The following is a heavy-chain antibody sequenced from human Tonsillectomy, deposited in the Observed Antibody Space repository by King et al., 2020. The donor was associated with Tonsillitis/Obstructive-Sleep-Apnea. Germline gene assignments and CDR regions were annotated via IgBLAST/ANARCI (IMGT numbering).Heavy chain of an antibody. D-gene: IGHD2-2*01. Sequence: VQLVESGGGVVQPGRSLRLSCAASGFTFSKYGMHWVRQAPGKGLEWVAIIWNDGSKKDYADSVKGRFTISRDTSKNTLYLHMNSLRAEDTAIYYCANNHCSSTICSTDSYYYYGMDVWGQGPTVTVSS. V-gene: IGHV3-33*06. CDR3: ANNHCSSTICSTDSYYYYGMDV. CDR1: GFTFSKYG. J-gene: IGHJ6*02. CDR2: IWNDGSKK.